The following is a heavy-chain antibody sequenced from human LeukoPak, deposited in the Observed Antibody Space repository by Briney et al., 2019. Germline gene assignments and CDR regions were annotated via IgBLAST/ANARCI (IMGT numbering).Heavy chain of an antibody. J-gene: IGHJ4*02. Sequence: GGSLRLSCAASGFTFSSYAMSWVRQAPGKGLEWVSAISGSGGSTYYADSVKGRFTISRDNSKNTLYLQMNSLRAEDTAVYYCAKDPNYYDSGGYYYDYWGQGTLVTVSS. CDR3: AKDPNYYDSGGYYYDY. CDR1: GFTFSSYA. V-gene: IGHV3-23*01. CDR2: ISGSGGST. D-gene: IGHD3-22*01.